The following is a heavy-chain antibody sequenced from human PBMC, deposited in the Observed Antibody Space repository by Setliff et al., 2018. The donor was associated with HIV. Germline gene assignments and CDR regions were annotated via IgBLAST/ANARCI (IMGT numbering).Heavy chain of an antibody. D-gene: IGHD2-2*01. CDR2: IKKDGSEK. Sequence: GESLKISCAASGLTFSNYWMGWVRQAPGKGMEWVANIKKDGSEKRYVDSVEGRFTVSRDNAKMSLYLQMNSLRAEDTAVYYCTRTYCSNLSCYDDYWGQGTLVTVSS. V-gene: IGHV3-7*01. CDR3: TRTYCSNLSCYDDY. CDR1: GLTFSNYW. J-gene: IGHJ4*02.